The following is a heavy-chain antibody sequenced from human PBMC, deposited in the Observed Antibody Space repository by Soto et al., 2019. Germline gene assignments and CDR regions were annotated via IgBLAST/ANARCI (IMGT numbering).Heavy chain of an antibody. CDR1: GGSISSSSYY. Sequence: SETLSLTCTVSGGSISSSSYYWCWIRHPPGKGLEWIGSIYYSGSTYYNPSLKSRVTISVDTSKNQFSLKLSSVTAADTAVYYCARHDLGTLVRGVAFDYWGQGTLVTVS. CDR2: IYYSGST. J-gene: IGHJ4*02. V-gene: IGHV4-39*01. D-gene: IGHD3-10*01. CDR3: ARHDLGTLVRGVAFDY.